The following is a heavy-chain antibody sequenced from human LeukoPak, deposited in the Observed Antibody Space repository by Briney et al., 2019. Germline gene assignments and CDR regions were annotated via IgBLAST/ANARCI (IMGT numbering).Heavy chain of an antibody. CDR2: IIPIFGTA. CDR3: AREPFEQYYYYGMDV. Sequence: SVKVSCKASGGTFSSYAISWERQAPGQGLEWMGGIIPIFGTANYAQKFQGRVTITADESTSTAYMELSSLRSEDTAVYYCAREPFEQYYYYGMDVWGQGTTVTVSS. V-gene: IGHV1-69*01. J-gene: IGHJ6*02. CDR1: GGTFSSYA. D-gene: IGHD1/OR15-1a*01.